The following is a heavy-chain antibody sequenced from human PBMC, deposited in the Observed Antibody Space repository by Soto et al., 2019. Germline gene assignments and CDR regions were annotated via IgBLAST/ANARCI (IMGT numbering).Heavy chain of an antibody. J-gene: IGHJ5*01. CDR3: VRDQKYFRVNGNWFDS. Sequence: SVKVSCKASGYTSSDFGISWVRQAPVQGLEWMGWVSGNNGASNPAPKVQGRITMTLDTSTGVSYMALRSLRSDDTAIYYCVRDQKYFRVNGNWFDSWGQGTLVTVSS. D-gene: IGHD2-2*01. CDR1: GYTSSDFG. V-gene: IGHV1-18*04. CDR2: VSGNNGAS.